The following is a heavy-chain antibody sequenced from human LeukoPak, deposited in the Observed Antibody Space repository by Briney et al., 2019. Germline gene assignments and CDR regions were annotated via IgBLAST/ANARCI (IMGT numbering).Heavy chain of an antibody. CDR1: GGSFSGYY. CDR3: AREKIYYYDSSGYYRYYYYYMDV. J-gene: IGHJ6*03. CDR2: INHSGST. D-gene: IGHD3-22*01. V-gene: IGHV4-34*01. Sequence: SETLSLTCAVYGGSFSGYYWSWIRQPPGKGLEWIGEINHSGSTNYNPSLKSRVTISVDTSKNQFSLKLSSVTAADTAVYYCAREKIYYYDSSGYYRYYYYYMDVWGKGTTVTISS.